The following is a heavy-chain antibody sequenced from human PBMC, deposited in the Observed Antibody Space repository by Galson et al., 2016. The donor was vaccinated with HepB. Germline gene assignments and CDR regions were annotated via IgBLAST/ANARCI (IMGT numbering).Heavy chain of an antibody. V-gene: IGHV3-30*18. CDR2: LSYDGSNQ. J-gene: IGHJ4*02. Sequence: SLRLSCAASGFIFRTYGMHWVRQAPGKGLEWVAVLSYDGSNQYYVDSVKGRFTISRDNSKNTLYLQMNSLRTEDTAVYYCAKGGFYHGLGDYWSQGTLVTISS. CDR3: AKGGFYHGLGDY. D-gene: IGHD3-16*01. CDR1: GFIFRTYG.